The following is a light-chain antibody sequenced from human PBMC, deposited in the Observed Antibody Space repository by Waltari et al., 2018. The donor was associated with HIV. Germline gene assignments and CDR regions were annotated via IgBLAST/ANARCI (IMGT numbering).Light chain of an antibody. V-gene: IGKV1-13*02. J-gene: IGKJ2*03. CDR2: DAS. CDR1: QGITNG. CDR3: QQYNTHPFS. Sequence: AIQLTQPPSSLSAFEGDRVTIACRASQGITNGLAWYQQKPGRAPNLLIYDASTLQSGVPSRFSGSRSGRDFTLTISNLQPEDSATYHCQQYNTHPFSFGQGTKLEIK.